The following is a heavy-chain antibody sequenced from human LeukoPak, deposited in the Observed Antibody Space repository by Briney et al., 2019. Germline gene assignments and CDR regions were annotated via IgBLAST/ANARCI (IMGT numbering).Heavy chain of an antibody. CDR2: THPSGNT. CDR1: GGSNNSYY. Sequence: SETLSLTCTVPGGSNNSYYWSWIRQLPGKGLEWIGYTHPSGNTNYSPSLKSRVTISIDMSRNQFSLKLSSVTAADTAVYYCARKAPKKGWFDPWGQGTLVTVSS. V-gene: IGHV4-4*09. CDR3: ARKAPKKGWFDP. J-gene: IGHJ5*02.